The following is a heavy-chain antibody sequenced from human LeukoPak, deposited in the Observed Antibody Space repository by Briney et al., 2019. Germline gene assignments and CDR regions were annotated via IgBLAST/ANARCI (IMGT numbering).Heavy chain of an antibody. CDR2: INPDSGGT. V-gene: IGHV1-2*02. J-gene: IGHJ4*02. D-gene: IGHD6-19*01. CDR3: ARGRSRFEGFVSVWYLDF. CDR1: GYTFTDYS. Sequence: ASVTVSCRASGYTFTDYSMLWVRQAPGQGLEWMGWINPDSGGTYFAQKFQGRVTMTRDTSISTVYMELSSLRSDDTAMYYCARGRSRFEGFVSVWYLDFWGQGILVTVSS.